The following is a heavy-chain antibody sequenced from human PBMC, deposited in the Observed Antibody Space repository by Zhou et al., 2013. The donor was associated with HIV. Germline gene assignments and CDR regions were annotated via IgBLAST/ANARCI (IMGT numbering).Heavy chain of an antibody. D-gene: IGHD3-16*01. V-gene: IGHV1-2*02. CDR3: ARSPLVITLGGVYNYGLDV. CDR2: INPNTGGT. CDR1: GVTSTSHT. J-gene: IGHJ6*02. Sequence: QVQPVQSGAEVRKPGSSVKVSCKTSGVTSTSHTVSWVRQVPGHGLEWMGWINPNTGGTNYALNFRGRVTMTGDTSISTAFMEVRRLRSDDTAVFYCARSPLVITLGGVYNYGLDVWGQGTTVTVSS.